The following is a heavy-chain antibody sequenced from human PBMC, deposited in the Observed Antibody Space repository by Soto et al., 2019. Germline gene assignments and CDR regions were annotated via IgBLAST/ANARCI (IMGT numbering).Heavy chain of an antibody. CDR2: IYYSGST. Sequence: SETLSLTCTVSGGSVGSGFYYWTWIRQPPGKGLEWIGHIYYSGSTNYNPSLKSRVTISADTSKNQFSLKLSSVTAADTAVYYCAREGCSGGSCYSGYNLGIDYCGQGTLVTVS. V-gene: IGHV4-61*01. D-gene: IGHD2-15*01. CDR3: AREGCSGGSCYSGYNLGIDY. CDR1: GGSVGSGFYY. J-gene: IGHJ4*02.